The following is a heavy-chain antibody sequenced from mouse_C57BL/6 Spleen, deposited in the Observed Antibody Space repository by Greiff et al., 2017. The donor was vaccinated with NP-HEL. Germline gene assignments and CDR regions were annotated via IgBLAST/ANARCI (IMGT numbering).Heavy chain of an antibody. CDR1: GYAFSSYW. CDR3: ARKEGSAWFAY. V-gene: IGHV1-80*01. Sequence: QVHVKQSGAELVKPGASVKISCKASGYAFSSYWMNWVKQRPGKGLEWIGQIYPGDGDTNYNGKFKGKATLTADKSSSTAYMQLSSLTSEDSAVYFCARKEGSAWFAYWGQGTLVTVSA. CDR2: IYPGDGDT. J-gene: IGHJ3*01.